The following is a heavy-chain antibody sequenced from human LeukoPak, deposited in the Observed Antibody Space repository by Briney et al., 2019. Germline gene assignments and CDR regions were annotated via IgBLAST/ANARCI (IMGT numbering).Heavy chain of an antibody. CDR1: GVSISSSSYH. CDR2: IYYSGST. V-gene: IGHV4-39*07. D-gene: IGHD1-1*01. J-gene: IGHJ4*02. Sequence: KPSETLSLTCSVPGVSISSSSYHWGWIRQPPGKGLEWIASIYYSGSTNYNPSLKSRVTISVDTSKNQFSLKLNSVTAADTAVYYCATNGMTHAAYYFDFWGQGTLVTVSS. CDR3: ATNGMTHAAYYFDF.